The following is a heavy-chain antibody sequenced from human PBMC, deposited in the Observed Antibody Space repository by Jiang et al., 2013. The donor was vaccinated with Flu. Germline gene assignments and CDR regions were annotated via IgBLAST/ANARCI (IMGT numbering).Heavy chain of an antibody. J-gene: IGHJ4*02. D-gene: IGHD5-18*01. CDR2: ISAYNGNT. CDR3: ARDRYSYGYEEFDY. V-gene: IGHV1-18*04. Sequence: SVKVSCKASGYTFTSYGISWVRQAPGQGLEWMGWISAYNGNTNYAQKLQGRVTMTTDTSTSTAYMELRSLRSDDTAVYYCARDRYSYGYEEFDYWGQGTLVTVSS. CDR1: GYTFTSYG.